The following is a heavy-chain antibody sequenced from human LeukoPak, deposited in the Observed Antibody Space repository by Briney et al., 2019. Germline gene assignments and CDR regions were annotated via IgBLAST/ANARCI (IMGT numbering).Heavy chain of an antibody. Sequence: PGGSLRLSCAASDNYWMHWVRQVPGKGLVWVSHINSDGSWTSYADSVEGRFTISKDNAKNTVYLQMNSLRAEDTAVYYCVNFYETYWGRGTLVTVSS. J-gene: IGHJ4*02. V-gene: IGHV3-74*01. CDR1: DNYW. D-gene: IGHD2/OR15-2a*01. CDR3: VNFYETY. CDR2: INSDGSWT.